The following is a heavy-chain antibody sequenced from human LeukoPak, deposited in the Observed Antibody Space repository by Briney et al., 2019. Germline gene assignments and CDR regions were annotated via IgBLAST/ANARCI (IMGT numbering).Heavy chain of an antibody. CDR1: GGSINSGGYS. J-gene: IGHJ4*02. V-gene: IGHV4-30-2*01. Sequence: PSQTLSLTCAVSGGSINSGGYSWSWIRQPPGKGLEWIGYIYHSGSTYYNPSLKSRVTISVDRSKNQFSLKLSSVTAADTAVYYCARFTGTTPSFFDYWGQGTLVTVSS. D-gene: IGHD1-7*01. CDR2: IYHSGST. CDR3: ARFTGTTPSFFDY.